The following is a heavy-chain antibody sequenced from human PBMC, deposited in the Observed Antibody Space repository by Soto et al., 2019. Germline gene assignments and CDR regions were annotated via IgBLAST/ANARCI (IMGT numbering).Heavy chain of an antibody. V-gene: IGHV1-18*01. J-gene: IGHJ4*02. CDR2: ISAYNGNT. CDR1: GYTFTSYG. CDR3: ARGAAIGVDDY. Sequence: QVQLVQSGAEVKKPGASVKVSCKASGYTFTSYGISWVRQAPGQGLEWMGWISAYNGNTKYAQKLQGRVTMTTDTTTSTAHMELRSRRSADTAVYYCARGAAIGVDDYWGQGTLVTVSS. D-gene: IGHD2-21*01.